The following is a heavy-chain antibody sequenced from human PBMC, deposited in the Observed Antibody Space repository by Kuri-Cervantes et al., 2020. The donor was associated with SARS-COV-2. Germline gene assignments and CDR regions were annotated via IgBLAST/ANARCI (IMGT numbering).Heavy chain of an antibody. CDR2: ISSSRNYI. V-gene: IGHV3-21*01. Sequence: GGSLRLSCAASGFTFSSYNMNWVRQAPGKGLGWVSSISSSRNYIYYADSVRGRFTISRDNAKNSLYLQMNSLRAEDTAVYYCARDRINDFDIWGQGTMVTVSS. J-gene: IGHJ3*02. CDR3: ARDRINDFDI. D-gene: IGHD2-15*01. CDR1: GFTFSSYN.